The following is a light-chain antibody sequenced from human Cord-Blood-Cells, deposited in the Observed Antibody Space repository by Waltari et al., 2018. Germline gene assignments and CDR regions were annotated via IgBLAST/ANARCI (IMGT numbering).Light chain of an antibody. V-gene: IGKV1-5*03. CDR2: KAS. CDR3: QQSRA. J-gene: IGKJ1*01. CDR1: QSISSW. Sequence: DIQMTQSPSTLSASVGDRVTITCRASQSISSWLAWYQQKPGKAPKLLIYKASSLESGVPSRFSGSGSGTKFTLTISSLQPDDFATYYCQQSRAFGQGTKVEIK.